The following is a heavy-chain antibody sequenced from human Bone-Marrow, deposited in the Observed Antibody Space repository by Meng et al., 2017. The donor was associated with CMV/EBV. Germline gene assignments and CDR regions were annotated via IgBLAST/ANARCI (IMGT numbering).Heavy chain of an antibody. CDR3: AKAVSRGLLEWSLGYYYDMDV. V-gene: IGHV3-23*03. J-gene: IGHJ6*02. CDR2: IYSGGSST. D-gene: IGHD3-3*01. Sequence: GGSLRLSCAASGFTFSSYAMSWVRQAPGKGLEWVSVIYSGGSSTYYADSVKGRFTISRDNSKNTLYLQMNSLRAEDTAVYYCAKAVSRGLLEWSLGYYYDMDVWGQGTTVTVSS. CDR1: GFTFSSYA.